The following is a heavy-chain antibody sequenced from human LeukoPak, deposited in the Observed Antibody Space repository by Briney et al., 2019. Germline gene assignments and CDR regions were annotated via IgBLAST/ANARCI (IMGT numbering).Heavy chain of an antibody. CDR1: GFTFSSYA. D-gene: IGHD2-2*01. V-gene: IGHV3-21*01. Sequence: GGSLRLSCAASGFTFSSYAMSWVRQAPGKGLEWVSSISSSSSYIYYADSVKGRFTISRDNAKNSLYLQMNSLRAEDTAVYYCARVHEIVVVPAAVMYNWFDPWGQGTLVTVSS. CDR3: ARVHEIVVVPAAVMYNWFDP. CDR2: ISSSSSYI. J-gene: IGHJ5*02.